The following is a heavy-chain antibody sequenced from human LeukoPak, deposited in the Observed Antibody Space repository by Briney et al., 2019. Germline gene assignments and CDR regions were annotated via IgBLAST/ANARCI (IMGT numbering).Heavy chain of an antibody. J-gene: IGHJ6*03. Sequence: ASVKVSCKASGYTFTSYAMHWVRQAPGQRLEWMGWSNAGNGNTKYSQEFQGRVTMTRDMSTSTVNMELSSLRSEDTAVYYCARAQGSYYHYYMDVWGKGTTVTVSS. CDR1: GYTFTSYA. CDR2: SNAGNGNT. D-gene: IGHD1-26*01. V-gene: IGHV1-3*02. CDR3: ARAQGSYYHYYMDV.